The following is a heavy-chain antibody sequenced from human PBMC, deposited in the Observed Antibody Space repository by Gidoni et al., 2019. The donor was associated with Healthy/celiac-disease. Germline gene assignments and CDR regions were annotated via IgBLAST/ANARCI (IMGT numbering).Heavy chain of an antibody. J-gene: IGHJ6*02. CDR1: GFTFDDYA. D-gene: IGHD1-1*01. CDR3: AKDIRYAYGMDV. Sequence: EVQLVASGGGLVQPGRSLRLSCAASGFTFDDYAMHWVRQAPGKGLEWVSGISWNSGSIGYADSVKGRFTISRDNAKNSLYLQMNSLRAEDTALYYCAKDIRYAYGMDVWGQGTTVTVSS. CDR2: ISWNSGSI. V-gene: IGHV3-9*01.